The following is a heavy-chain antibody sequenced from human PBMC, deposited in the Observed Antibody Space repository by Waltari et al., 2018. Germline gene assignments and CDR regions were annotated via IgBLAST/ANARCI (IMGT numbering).Heavy chain of an antibody. D-gene: IGHD6-19*01. Sequence: QVQLQQWGAGLLKPSETLSLTCAVYGGSFSGYYWSWIRQPPGQGLAWIGEINHSGSTNYNPSLKSRVTISVDTSKNQFSLKLSSVTAADTAVYYCARKRGYSYSSGWYSPGHYYYGMDVWGQGTTVTVSS. V-gene: IGHV4-34*01. J-gene: IGHJ6*02. CDR3: ARKRGYSYSSGWYSPGHYYYGMDV. CDR1: GGSFSGYY. CDR2: INHSGST.